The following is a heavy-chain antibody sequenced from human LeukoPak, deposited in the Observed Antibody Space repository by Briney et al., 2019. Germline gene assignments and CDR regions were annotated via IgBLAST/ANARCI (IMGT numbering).Heavy chain of an antibody. CDR1: GFILSDYN. Sequence: GGSLRLSCAASGFILSDYNMNWVRQAPGKGLEWVSFITISGTYITYADSVKGRFTISRDNAKNSLYLQMNSLRAEDTAVYYCAKDSILWFGESYFDYWGQGTLVTVSS. D-gene: IGHD3-10*01. CDR3: AKDSILWFGESYFDY. CDR2: ITISGTYI. J-gene: IGHJ4*02. V-gene: IGHV3-21*04.